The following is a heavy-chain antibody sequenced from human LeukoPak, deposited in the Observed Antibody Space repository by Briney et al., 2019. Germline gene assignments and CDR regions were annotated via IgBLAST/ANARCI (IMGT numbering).Heavy chain of an antibody. CDR2: IFSRGGA. J-gene: IGHJ4*02. D-gene: IGHD6-19*01. Sequence: NPSETLSLTCAVSGGSITGFSWTWIRQPAGEGLQYIGRIFSRGGANYNPSLQSRVAMSVDTSQNLFSLKLTSVTAADTAVYFCARVATPDVSSPLDFWGQGILVTVSS. CDR1: GGSITGFS. CDR3: ARVATPDVSSPLDF. V-gene: IGHV4-4*07.